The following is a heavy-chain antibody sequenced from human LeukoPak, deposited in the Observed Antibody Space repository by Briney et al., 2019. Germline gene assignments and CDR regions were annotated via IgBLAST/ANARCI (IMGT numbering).Heavy chain of an antibody. CDR3: ARGPVDYGDYVPPFDP. D-gene: IGHD4-17*01. CDR2: VHYSGST. J-gene: IGHJ5*02. Sequence: SETLSLTCTVSGGSFTTNNYFWGWIRQPPGKGLEWIGAVHYSGSTSYKPSLKSRVTMSVDTSKKQFSLKVTSMTAADTAVYYCARGPVDYGDYVPPFDPWGQGTLVTVSS. CDR1: GGSFTTNNYF. V-gene: IGHV4-39*02.